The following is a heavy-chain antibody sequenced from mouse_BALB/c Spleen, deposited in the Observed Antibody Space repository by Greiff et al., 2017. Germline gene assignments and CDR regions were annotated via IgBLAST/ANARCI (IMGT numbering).Heavy chain of an antibody. Sequence: EVKLMESGGGLVKPGGSLKLSCAASGFTFSDYYMYWVRQTPEKRLEWVATISDGGSYTYYPDSVKGRFTISRDNAKNNLYLQMSSLKSEDTAMYYCARGRRSYAMDYWGQGTSVTVSA. D-gene: IGHD1-1*01. CDR1: GFTFSDYY. CDR2: ISDGGSYT. V-gene: IGHV5-4*02. CDR3: ARGRRSYAMDY. J-gene: IGHJ4*01.